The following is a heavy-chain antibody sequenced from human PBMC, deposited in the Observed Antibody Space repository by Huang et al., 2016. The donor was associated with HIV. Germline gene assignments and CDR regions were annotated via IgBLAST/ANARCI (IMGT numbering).Heavy chain of an antibody. J-gene: IGHJ4*02. CDR3: TRDRPNWWDSPRTDY. CDR1: GYTVISYG. CDR2: ISGFNVNT. V-gene: IGHV1-18*01. Sequence: QVKLVQSGAAVKEPGASVKVSCKASGYTVISYGISWVRQAPGQGLEWVGWISGFNVNTKHAQKVQGRVTMTTDSSTNTAYMELRSLTSDDTAVYYCTRDRPNWWDSPRTDYWGQGTLVTVSS. D-gene: IGHD1-26*01.